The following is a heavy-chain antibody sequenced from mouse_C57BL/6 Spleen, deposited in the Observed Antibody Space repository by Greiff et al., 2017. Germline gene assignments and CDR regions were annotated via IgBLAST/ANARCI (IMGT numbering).Heavy chain of an antibody. Sequence: VKLQQSGPELVKPGASVKISCTASGYSFTGYYMNWVKQSPEKSLEWIGEINPSTGGTTYNQKFKAKATLTVDKSSSTAYMQLKSLTSEDSAFYYCAPLYYGSSYGFAYWGQGTLVTVSA. CDR3: APLYYGSSYGFAY. CDR1: GYSFTGYY. D-gene: IGHD1-1*01. J-gene: IGHJ3*01. CDR2: INPSTGGT. V-gene: IGHV1-42*01.